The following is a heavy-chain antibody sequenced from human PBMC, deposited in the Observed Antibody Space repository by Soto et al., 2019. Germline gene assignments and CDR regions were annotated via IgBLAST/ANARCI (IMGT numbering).Heavy chain of an antibody. CDR2: IHPNSGDT. J-gene: IGHJ6*02. CDR1: GYTFTGYY. D-gene: IGHD1-26*01. V-gene: IGHV1-2*02. Sequence: ASGKVSCKASGYTFTGYYVHWVRQAPGQGLERMGWIHPNSGDTYLAQRFQSRVTMNRDTSIGTAYMELRGLTSEDTAEYYCAKGGAIVAAGIRVYLYNAMDVWVQGTKVTLSS. CDR3: AKGGAIVAAGIRVYLYNAMDV.